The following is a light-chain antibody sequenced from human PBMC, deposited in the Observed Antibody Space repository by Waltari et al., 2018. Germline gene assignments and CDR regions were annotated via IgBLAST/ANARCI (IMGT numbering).Light chain of an antibody. Sequence: IVLTQSPGTLSLSPGARATLYCRASQSVWRTLAWYQQKPGQAPRLLIYDASSRATGVPDRFSGSGSGTHFSLTISRLEPEDFAVYYCQKYGTLPATFGQGTTVEIK. CDR1: QSVWRT. J-gene: IGKJ1*01. CDR2: DAS. CDR3: QKYGTLPAT. V-gene: IGKV3-20*01.